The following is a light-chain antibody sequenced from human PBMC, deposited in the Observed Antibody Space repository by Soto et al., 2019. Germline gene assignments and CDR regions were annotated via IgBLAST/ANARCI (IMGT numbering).Light chain of an antibody. Sequence: QLVLTQSPSASASLGASVKLTCSLSSGHSSYAIAWHQQQPEQGPRYLMKLNSDGSHRKGDGIPARFSGSSSGAERYLTISSLQSEDEADYYCQTWGTGIQVFGGGTKVTVL. CDR3: QTWGTGIQV. CDR1: SGHSSYA. V-gene: IGLV4-69*01. J-gene: IGLJ2*01. CDR2: LNSDGSH.